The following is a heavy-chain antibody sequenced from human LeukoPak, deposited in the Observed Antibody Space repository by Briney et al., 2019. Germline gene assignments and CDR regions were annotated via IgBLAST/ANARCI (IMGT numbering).Heavy chain of an antibody. V-gene: IGHV3-30*04. J-gene: IGHJ4*02. CDR1: GFTFSSYA. D-gene: IGHD3-22*01. CDR2: ISYDGSNK. CDR3: AKVITYYYDSSGYYPPPFDY. Sequence: GGSLRLSCAASGFTFSSYAMHWVRQAPGKGLEWVAVISYDGSNKYYADSVKGRFTISRDNSKNTLYLQMNSLRAEDTAVYYCAKVITYYYDSSGYYPPPFDYWGQGTLVTVSS.